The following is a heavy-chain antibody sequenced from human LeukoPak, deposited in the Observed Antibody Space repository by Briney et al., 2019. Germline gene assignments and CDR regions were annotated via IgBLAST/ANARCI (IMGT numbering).Heavy chain of an antibody. D-gene: IGHD1-7*01. CDR2: VFYSGST. CDR1: GGSISNSDYY. Sequence: PSETLSLTCTVSGGSISNSDYYWGWIRQPPGKGLEGIGNVFYSGSTYYNPSLKSRGTISVDTSKNQFSLKLSSVAAADTAVYYCARVPNWNYPSFDYWGQGILVTVSS. V-gene: IGHV4-39*01. J-gene: IGHJ4*02. CDR3: ARVPNWNYPSFDY.